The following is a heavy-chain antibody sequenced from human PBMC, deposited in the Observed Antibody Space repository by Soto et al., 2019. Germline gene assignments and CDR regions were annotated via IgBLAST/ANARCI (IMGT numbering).Heavy chain of an antibody. CDR3: ARTLTPRRSVDTAMVTPPTYYYYGMDV. V-gene: IGHV3-33*01. CDR1: GFTFSSYG. CDR2: IWYDGSNK. Sequence: GRSLRLSCAASGFTFSSYGMHWVRQAPGKGLEWVAVIWYDGSNKYYADSVKGRLTISRDNSKNTLYLQINSLRAGDMVVYYCARTLTPRRSVDTAMVTPPTYYYYGMDVWGQGTTVTVSS. J-gene: IGHJ6*02. D-gene: IGHD5-18*01.